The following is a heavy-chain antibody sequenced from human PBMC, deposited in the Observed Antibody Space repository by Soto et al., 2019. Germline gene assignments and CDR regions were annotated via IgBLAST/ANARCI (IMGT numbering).Heavy chain of an antibody. Sequence: GASVKVSCKASGYTFTGYYMHWVRQAPGQGFEWMGWINPNSGGTNYAQKFQGWVTMTRDTSISTAYMELSRLRSDDTAVYYCARSTSDIVVVPAATGFDYWGQGTLVTVS. J-gene: IGHJ4*02. V-gene: IGHV1-2*04. D-gene: IGHD2-2*01. CDR3: ARSTSDIVVVPAATGFDY. CDR1: GYTFTGYY. CDR2: INPNSGGT.